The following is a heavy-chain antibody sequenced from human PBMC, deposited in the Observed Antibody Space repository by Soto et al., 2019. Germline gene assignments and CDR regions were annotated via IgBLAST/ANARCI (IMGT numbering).Heavy chain of an antibody. CDR2: MNLDTGGT. CDR3: TKGATSPFDS. CDR1: GYRFTAYY. V-gene: IGHV1-2*06. J-gene: IGHJ4*02. Sequence: ASVKVSCKASGYRFTAYYIHWVRQAPGQGLEWMGRMNLDTGGTTYAQKFQGRVTISADNSINTAYLQLLNLKASDPSIYYCTKGATSPFDSWGQGTRVTVSS. D-gene: IGHD3-16*01.